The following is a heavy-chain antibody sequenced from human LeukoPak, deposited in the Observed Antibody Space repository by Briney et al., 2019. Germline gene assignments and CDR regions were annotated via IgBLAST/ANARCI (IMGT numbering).Heavy chain of an antibody. CDR2: ISGSGGST. J-gene: IGHJ4*02. D-gene: IGHD3-10*01. Sequence: GGSLRLSCAASGFTFSSYAMSWVRQAPGKGLEWDSAISGSGGSTYYADSVKGRFTISRDNSKNTLYLQMNSLRAEDTAVYYCAKDLRTGRITMVRGVYFDYWGQGTLVTVSS. CDR3: AKDLRTGRITMVRGVYFDY. CDR1: GFTFSSYA. V-gene: IGHV3-23*01.